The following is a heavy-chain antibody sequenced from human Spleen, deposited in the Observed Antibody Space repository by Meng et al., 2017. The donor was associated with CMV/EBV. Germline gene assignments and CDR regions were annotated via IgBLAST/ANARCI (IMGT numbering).Heavy chain of an antibody. Sequence: ASVKVSCKASGGTFSSYAISWVRQAPGQGLEWMGWINPNSGDTYYAHKFQGRVTMTRDTSFNTAYMELSSLRSDDTAVYYCARALQLSSPNYYESTTYYFDLDYFDYWGQGTLVTVSS. D-gene: IGHD3-22*01. CDR3: ARALQLSSPNYYESTTYYFDLDYFDY. CDR2: INPNSGDT. CDR1: GGTFSSYA. V-gene: IGHV1-2*07. J-gene: IGHJ4*02.